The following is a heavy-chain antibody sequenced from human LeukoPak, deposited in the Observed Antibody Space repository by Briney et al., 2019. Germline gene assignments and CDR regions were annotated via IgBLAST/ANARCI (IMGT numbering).Heavy chain of an antibody. J-gene: IGHJ4*02. CDR1: GFTFSSYW. Sequence: PGGSLRLSCAASGFTFSSYWMSWVRQAPGKGLEWVANIKQDGSKLSYVDSVKGRFTVSRDNAKNSLYLQMNSLRAEDTAVYYCARWEARDTWVHDYWGQGTLVTVSS. V-gene: IGHV3-7*01. D-gene: IGHD1-26*01. CDR3: ARWEARDTWVHDY. CDR2: IKQDGSKL.